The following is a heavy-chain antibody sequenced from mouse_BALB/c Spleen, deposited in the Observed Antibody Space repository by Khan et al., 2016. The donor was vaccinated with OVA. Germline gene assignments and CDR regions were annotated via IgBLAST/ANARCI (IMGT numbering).Heavy chain of an antibody. D-gene: IGHD4-1*01. V-gene: IGHV2-6-1*01. CDR2: IWSGGRT. CDR1: GFSLTSYG. CDR3: ARQSFPGDFDF. Sequence: QVQLKQSGPGLVQPSQSLSITCTVSGFSLTSYGIHWVRQPPGKGLEWLGVIWSGGRTTYNSAFISRLNIIKDNSKSQVFLKMNSLQTDDTAMYYCARQSFPGDFDFWGAGTTVTVSS. J-gene: IGHJ1*01.